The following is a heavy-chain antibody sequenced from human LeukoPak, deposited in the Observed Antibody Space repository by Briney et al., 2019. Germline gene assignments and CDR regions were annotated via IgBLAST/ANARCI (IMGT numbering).Heavy chain of an antibody. V-gene: IGHV3-11*01. CDR3: AREGKLGSWHPTFYYYYYYMDV. Sequence: NSRGSLRLSCAASGFTFSDYYMSWIRQAPGKGLEWVSYISSSGSTIYYADSVKGRFTISRDNAKNSLYLQMNSLRAEDTAVYYCAREGKLGSWHPTFYYYYYYMDVWGKGTTVTVSS. CDR1: GFTFSDYY. J-gene: IGHJ6*03. CDR2: ISSSGSTI. D-gene: IGHD6-13*01.